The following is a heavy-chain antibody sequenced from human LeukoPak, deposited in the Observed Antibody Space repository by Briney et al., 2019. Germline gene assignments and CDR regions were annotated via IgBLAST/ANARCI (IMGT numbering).Heavy chain of an antibody. D-gene: IGHD6-19*01. CDR3: ARDRPVLSSGWDAFDI. Sequence: GGSLRLSCAASGFTVSTNYMSWVRQAPGKGLEWVSVISSGGTPYYADSVKGRFTISRDSSENTLYLQMNSLRAEDTAVYYCARDRPVLSSGWDAFDIWGQGTMVTVSS. CDR2: ISSGGTP. CDR1: GFTVSTNY. J-gene: IGHJ3*02. V-gene: IGHV3-66*01.